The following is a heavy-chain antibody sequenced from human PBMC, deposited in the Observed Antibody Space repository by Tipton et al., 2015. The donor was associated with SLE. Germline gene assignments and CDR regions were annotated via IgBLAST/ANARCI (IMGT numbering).Heavy chain of an antibody. Sequence: TLSLTCAVYGGSFSGYYWSWIRQPPGKGLEWIGAINHSGSTNYNPSLKSRVTISIDTSKNQFSLKLSSVTAADTAVYYCARAFGYDYYYYYGMDVWGQGTTVTVSS. CDR1: GGSFSGYY. J-gene: IGHJ6*02. CDR2: INHSGST. CDR3: ARAFGYDYYYYYGMDV. D-gene: IGHD5-12*01. V-gene: IGHV4-34*01.